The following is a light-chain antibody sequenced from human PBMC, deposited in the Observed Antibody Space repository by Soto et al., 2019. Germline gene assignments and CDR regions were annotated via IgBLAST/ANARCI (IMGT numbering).Light chain of an antibody. CDR3: SSYTSSNTYV. J-gene: IGLJ1*01. V-gene: IGLV2-14*03. Sequence: QSALTQPASVSGSPGQWTTISCTGTSSDVGGYNYVSWYQRHPGKAPKLMIYDVTNRPSGVSNRFSGSKSGNTASLTISGLQTEDEADYYGSSYTSSNTYVFGTGTKVTVL. CDR1: SSDVGGYNY. CDR2: DVT.